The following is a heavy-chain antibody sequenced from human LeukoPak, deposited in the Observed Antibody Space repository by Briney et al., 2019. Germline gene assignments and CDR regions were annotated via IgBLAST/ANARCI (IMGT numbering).Heavy chain of an antibody. CDR2: IIPIFGTA. Sequence: SVKVSCKASGGTFSSYAISRVRQAPGQGLEWMGGIIPIFGTANYAQKFQGRVTITADESTSTAYMELSSLGSEDTAVYYCARDLGYCSSTSCYGWFDPWGQGTLVTVS. CDR1: GGTFSSYA. D-gene: IGHD2-2*01. CDR3: ARDLGYCSSTSCYGWFDP. V-gene: IGHV1-69*13. J-gene: IGHJ5*02.